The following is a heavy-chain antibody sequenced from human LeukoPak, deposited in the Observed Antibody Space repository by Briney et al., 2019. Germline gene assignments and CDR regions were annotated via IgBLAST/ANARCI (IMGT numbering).Heavy chain of an antibody. Sequence: PGRSLRLSCAASGFTFSDYGMHWVRQAPGKGLEWVARISYDGGNKFYADSVRDRFTISRDNSKNTLFLQMHSLRIEDTAVYYCANYHDYSNFQGAYYLDFWGQGTLVTVSS. J-gene: IGHJ4*02. D-gene: IGHD4-11*01. CDR2: ISYDGGNK. V-gene: IGHV3-30*18. CDR1: GFTFSDYG. CDR3: ANYHDYSNFQGAYYLDF.